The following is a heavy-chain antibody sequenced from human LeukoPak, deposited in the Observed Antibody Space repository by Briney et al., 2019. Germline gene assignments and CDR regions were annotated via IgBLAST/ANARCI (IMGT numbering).Heavy chain of an antibody. J-gene: IGHJ4*02. Sequence: GGSLRLSCAASGFTFSDYYMSWIRQAPGKGLEWVSYISSSGSTIYYADSVKGRFTISRDNAKNSLYLQMNSLRAEDTAVYYCAKEGYDSSGYYSSFDYWGQGTLVTVSS. CDR2: ISSSGSTI. D-gene: IGHD3-22*01. CDR3: AKEGYDSSGYYSSFDY. V-gene: IGHV3-11*04. CDR1: GFTFSDYY.